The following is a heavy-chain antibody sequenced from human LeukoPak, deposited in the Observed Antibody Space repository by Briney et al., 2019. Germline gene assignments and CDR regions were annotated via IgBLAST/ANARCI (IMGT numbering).Heavy chain of an antibody. CDR2: INHSGST. V-gene: IGHV4-34*01. D-gene: IGHD3-10*01. J-gene: IGHJ5*02. CDR3: ARPSSGGWYNWFDP. Sequence: PSETLSLTCAVYGGSFSGYYWSWIRKPPGKGLEWIGEINHSGSTNYNPSLKSRVTISVDTSKNQFSLKLSSVTAADTAVYYCARPSSGGWYNWFDPWGQGTLVTVSS. CDR1: GGSFSGYY.